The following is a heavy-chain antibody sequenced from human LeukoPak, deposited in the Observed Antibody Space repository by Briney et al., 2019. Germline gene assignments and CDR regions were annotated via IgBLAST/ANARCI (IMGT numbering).Heavy chain of an antibody. D-gene: IGHD3-10*01. J-gene: IGHJ4*02. CDR1: GFSFSSYA. V-gene: IGHV3-23*01. CDR3: AKGRGGFGELLDDY. CDR2: ITGSGSST. Sequence: GGSLRLSCAASGFSFSSYAMTWVRQAPEKGLEWVSTITGSGSSTSYADSVKGRSSISRDNSRDTVFLQMNSLRAEDTAVYYCAKGRGGFGELLDDYWGQGTLVTVSS.